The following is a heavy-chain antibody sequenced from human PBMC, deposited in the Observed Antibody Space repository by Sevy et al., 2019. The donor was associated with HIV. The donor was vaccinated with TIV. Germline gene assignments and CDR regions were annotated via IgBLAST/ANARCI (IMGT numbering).Heavy chain of an antibody. CDR2: ISYDGSNK. CDR1: GFTFSSYA. V-gene: IGHV3-30-3*01. J-gene: IGHJ6*02. Sequence: GGSLRLSCAASGFTFSSYAMHWVRQAPGKGLEWVAVISYDGSNKYYADSVKGRFTISRDNSKNTQYLQMNSLRAEDTAVYYCARVVGPMVRGAKGHPYYGMDVWGQGTTVTVSS. CDR3: ARVVGPMVRGAKGHPYYGMDV. D-gene: IGHD3-10*01.